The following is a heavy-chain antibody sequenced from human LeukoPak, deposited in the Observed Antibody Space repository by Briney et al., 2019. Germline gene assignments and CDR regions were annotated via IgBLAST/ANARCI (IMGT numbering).Heavy chain of an antibody. D-gene: IGHD4-17*01. V-gene: IGHV3-21*01. Sequence: GGSLGLSCAASGFTFSSYSMIWVRQAPGKGLEWVSSISSSSSYIYYADSVKGRFTISRDNAKNSLYLQMNSLRAEDTAVYYCARGNDYGDYQGPYNWFDPWGQGTLVTVSS. CDR3: ARGNDYGDYQGPYNWFDP. CDR2: ISSSSSYI. CDR1: GFTFSSYS. J-gene: IGHJ5*02.